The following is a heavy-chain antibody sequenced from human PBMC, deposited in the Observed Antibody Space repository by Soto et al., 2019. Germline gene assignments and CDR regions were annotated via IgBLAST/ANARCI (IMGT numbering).Heavy chain of an antibody. V-gene: IGHV4-34*01. J-gene: IGHJ5*02. Sequence: SDTLSLTCAVYGGSFSGYYWSRISKPPGKGLEWIGEINHSGSTNYNPSLKSRVTISVDTSKNQFSLKLSSVTAADTAVYYCAREKYYDFWSGTTHTRYNWFDPWGQGTLVNVSS. CDR3: AREKYYDFWSGTTHTRYNWFDP. CDR1: GGSFSGYY. CDR2: INHSGST. D-gene: IGHD3-3*01.